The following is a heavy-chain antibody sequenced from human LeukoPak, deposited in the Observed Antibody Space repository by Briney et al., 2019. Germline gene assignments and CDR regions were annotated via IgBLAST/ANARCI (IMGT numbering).Heavy chain of an antibody. CDR1: GGTFSSYA. D-gene: IGHD4-17*01. V-gene: IGHV1-69*05. Sequence: ASVKVSCKASGGTFSSYAISWVRQAPGQGVEWMGRIIPIFGTANYAQKFQGRVTTTTDESTSTAYMELSSLRSEDTAVYYCARDPFPYGDYLDDYWSQGTLVTVSS. CDR2: IIPIFGTA. CDR3: ARDPFPYGDYLDDY. J-gene: IGHJ4*02.